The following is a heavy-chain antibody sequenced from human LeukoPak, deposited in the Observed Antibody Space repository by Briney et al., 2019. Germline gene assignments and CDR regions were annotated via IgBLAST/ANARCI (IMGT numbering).Heavy chain of an antibody. D-gene: IGHD6-13*01. CDR1: GYTFTSYG. CDR3: ARDIGKSSSWLCFDY. CDR2: ISAYNGNT. Sequence: ASVKVSCKASGYTFTSYGISCVRQAPGQGLEWVGWISAYNGNTNYAQKLQGRVTMTTETSTSTAYKDLMSLRSDDTAVYYCARDIGKSSSWLCFDYWGQGTLVTVSS. V-gene: IGHV1-18*01. J-gene: IGHJ4*02.